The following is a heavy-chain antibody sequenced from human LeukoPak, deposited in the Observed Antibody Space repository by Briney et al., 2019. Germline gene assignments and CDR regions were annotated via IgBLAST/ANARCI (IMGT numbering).Heavy chain of an antibody. CDR1: GGSISSYY. CDR3: ARHFTTLGYCSSTSCLINWFDP. D-gene: IGHD2-2*01. V-gene: IGHV4-59*08. Sequence: SETLSLTCTVSGGSISSYYWSWIRQPPGKGLEWIGYIYYSGSTNYNPSLKSRVTISVDTSKNQFSLKLSSVTAADTAVYYCARHFTTLGYCSSTSCLINWFDPWGQGTLVTVSS. J-gene: IGHJ5*02. CDR2: IYYSGST.